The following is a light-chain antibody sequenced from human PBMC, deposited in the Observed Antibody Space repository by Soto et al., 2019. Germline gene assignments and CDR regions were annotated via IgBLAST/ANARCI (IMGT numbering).Light chain of an antibody. CDR2: GAS. CDR1: QSVSSSY. CDR3: QQYGSSPIT. Sequence: EIVLTQSPGTLSLSPGERATLSCRASQSVSSSYLAWYQQKPGQAPRLRIYGASSRATGIPDRFSGSGSGTDFTLTISRLEPEDFAVYYCQQYGSSPITFGQGKRLQIK. J-gene: IGKJ5*01. V-gene: IGKV3-20*01.